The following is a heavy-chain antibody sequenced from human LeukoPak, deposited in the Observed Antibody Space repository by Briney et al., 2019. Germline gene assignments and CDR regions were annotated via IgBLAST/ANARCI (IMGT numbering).Heavy chain of an antibody. V-gene: IGHV4-39*07. CDR1: GGSISSRTYY. Sequence: SQTLSLTCTVSGGSISSRTYYWAWIRQPPGKGLEWIGSINYSGQLTFNPSLKSRVTVSLDTSRNQFSLTLSSVTAADTAVYYCARDFGDWRTDYWGQGTLVTVSS. D-gene: IGHD2-21*02. J-gene: IGHJ4*02. CDR2: INYSGQL. CDR3: ARDFGDWRTDY.